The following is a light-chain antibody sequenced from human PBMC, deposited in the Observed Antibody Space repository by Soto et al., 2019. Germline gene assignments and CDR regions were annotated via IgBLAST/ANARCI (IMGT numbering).Light chain of an antibody. V-gene: IGKV2-28*01. Sequence: DIAMTQSPLSLPVTPGEPAAISCRSSQSLLHSNGYNYLDWYLQKPGQSPQLLIYLGSNRASGVPDRFSGSGSGTDVTLKISRVEAEDVGVYYCMQALQSPLTFGGGTKVEIK. J-gene: IGKJ4*01. CDR3: MQALQSPLT. CDR2: LGS. CDR1: QSLLHSNGYNY.